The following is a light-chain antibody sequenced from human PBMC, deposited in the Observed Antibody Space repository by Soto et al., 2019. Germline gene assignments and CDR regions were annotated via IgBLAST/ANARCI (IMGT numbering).Light chain of an antibody. Sequence: DIQLTQSPSFLSASVGDRVTITCRASQDINTYLAWYQQKPGKAPKLLIFAASTLQNGVPSRFSGSGSGTEVTVTITSRQPEDFATYYCQQRKSYPLTFGQGTRLEIK. CDR3: QQRKSYPLT. CDR2: AAS. J-gene: IGKJ5*01. V-gene: IGKV1-9*01. CDR1: QDINTY.